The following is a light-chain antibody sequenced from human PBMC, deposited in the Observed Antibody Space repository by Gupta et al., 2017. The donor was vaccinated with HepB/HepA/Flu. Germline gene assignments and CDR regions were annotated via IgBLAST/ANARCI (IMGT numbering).Light chain of an antibody. CDR2: LNSDGSH. CDR1: SGHSDYI. Sequence: QLVLTQSPSASASLGASVTLTCTLSSGHSDYIIAWHQHQPDKGPRYLMKLNSDGSHNRGDGIPDRFSASSSGSERYLTISRLQSDDEATYYCQTWRSDMVIFGGGTRLTVL. CDR3: QTWRSDMVI. J-gene: IGLJ2*01. V-gene: IGLV4-69*01.